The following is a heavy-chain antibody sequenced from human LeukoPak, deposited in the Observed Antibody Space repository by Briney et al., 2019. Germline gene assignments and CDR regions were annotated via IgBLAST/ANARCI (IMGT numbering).Heavy chain of an antibody. V-gene: IGHV4-31*03. J-gene: IGHJ4*02. CDR1: GGSISSGDYY. CDR2: IYYSGST. CDR3: ARVNYDFLTGPGKLYHFDY. D-gene: IGHD3-9*01. Sequence: SQTLSLTCTVSGGSISSGDYYWSWIRQHPGKGLEWIEYIYYSGSTDYNPSLKSRVTISVDTSKNQFSLKLSSVTAADTAVYYCARVNYDFLTGPGKLYHFDYWGQGILVTVSS.